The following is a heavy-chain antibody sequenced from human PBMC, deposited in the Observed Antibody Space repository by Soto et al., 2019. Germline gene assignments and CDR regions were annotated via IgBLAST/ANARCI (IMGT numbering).Heavy chain of an antibody. V-gene: IGHV1-2*04. D-gene: IGHD3-9*01. CDR3: ARDRGDYDILTGYYYYYYGMDV. Sequence: ASVKVSCKASGYTFTGYYMHWVRQAPGQWLEWMGWINPNSGGTNYAQKFQGWVTMTRDTSISTAYMELSRLRSDDTAVYYCARDRGDYDILTGYYYYYYGMDVWGQGTTVTVSS. CDR1: GYTFTGYY. CDR2: INPNSGGT. J-gene: IGHJ6*02.